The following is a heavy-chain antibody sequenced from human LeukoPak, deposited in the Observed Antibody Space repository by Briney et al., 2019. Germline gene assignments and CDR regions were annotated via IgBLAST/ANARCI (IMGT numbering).Heavy chain of an antibody. V-gene: IGHV1-46*01. CDR1: GYTFTSYY. D-gene: IGHD3-22*01. CDR3: ARDMYYYDSSGYYFDY. CDR2: INPSGGST. Sequence: ASVKVSCKASGYTFTSYYMHWVRQAPGQGLEWMGIINPSGGSTSYAQKFQGRVTMTRDTSTSTVYMELSSLRSEDTAVYYCARDMYYYDSSGYYFDYWGQGTLVTVSS. J-gene: IGHJ4*02.